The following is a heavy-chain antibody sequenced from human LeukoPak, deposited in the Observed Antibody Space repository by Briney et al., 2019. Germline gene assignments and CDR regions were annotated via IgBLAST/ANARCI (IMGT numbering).Heavy chain of an antibody. CDR3: ARASGPFDY. J-gene: IGHJ4*02. D-gene: IGHD3-10*01. V-gene: IGHV3-33*01. CDR1: GFIFSTYG. CDR2: IFSDGSNK. Sequence: GGSLRLSCAASGFIFSTYGMHWIRQAPGKGLEWVAVIFSDGSNKYYGDSVKGRFTISRDNSKNTLYLEMDSLRVEDTALYYCARASGPFDYWGQGTLATVSS.